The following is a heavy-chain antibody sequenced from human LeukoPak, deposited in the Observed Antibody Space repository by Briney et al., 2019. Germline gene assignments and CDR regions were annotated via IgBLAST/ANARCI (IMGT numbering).Heavy chain of an antibody. CDR1: GFTFSSYA. V-gene: IGHV3-23*01. J-gene: IGHJ4*02. CDR3: AKDSRIWGRRPYYFDY. D-gene: IGHD7-27*01. CDR2: NSGSGASK. Sequence: QPGGSLQLSCAASGFTFSSYAMGRGRQAPGKGVEWVSVNSGSGASKFYSDSVKGRFTISSDTSKNTLYLQMNSLKVEYTAVYYCAKDSRIWGRRPYYFDYWGQGTLVTVSS.